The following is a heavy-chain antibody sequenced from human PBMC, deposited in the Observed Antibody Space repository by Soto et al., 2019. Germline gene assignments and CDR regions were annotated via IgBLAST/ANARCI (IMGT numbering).Heavy chain of an antibody. Sequence: PGGSLRLSCADSGLTFSTSGMHWVRQAPGKGLEWVAVISYDGSNKYYRDSVKGRFTISRDNSKNTLYLQMNSLRLEDTAVYYCAKAARTPAMVTPPSLFGLGGWGQGTTVTVSS. CDR1: GLTFSTSG. CDR2: ISYDGSNK. CDR3: AKAARTPAMVTPPSLFGLGG. V-gene: IGHV3-30*18. D-gene: IGHD5-18*01. J-gene: IGHJ6*02.